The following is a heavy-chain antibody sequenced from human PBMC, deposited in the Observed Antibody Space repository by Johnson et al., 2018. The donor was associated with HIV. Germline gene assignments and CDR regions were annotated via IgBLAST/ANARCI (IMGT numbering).Heavy chain of an antibody. V-gene: IGHV3-66*02. CDR1: GFTVSSSY. CDR2: IYSAGST. J-gene: IGHJ3*02. CDR3: AKPMGGDDAFDI. D-gene: IGHD3-16*01. Sequence: VQLVESGGGLVQPGGSLRLSCAASGFTVSSSYMSWVRQAPGKGLEWVSVIYSAGSTYYADSVKSRFTISRDNSKNTLYLQMNSLRAEDTAVYYCAKPMGGDDAFDIWGQGTTVTVSS.